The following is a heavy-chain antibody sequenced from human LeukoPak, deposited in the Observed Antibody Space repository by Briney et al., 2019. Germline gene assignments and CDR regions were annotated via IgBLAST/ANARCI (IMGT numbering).Heavy chain of an antibody. CDR3: ARAYDYGDYWVEGGTTDAYYFDY. J-gene: IGHJ4*02. CDR2: IIPIFGTA. D-gene: IGHD4-17*01. Sequence: ASVKVSCKASGGTFSSYAISWVRQAPGQGLEWMGGIIPIFGTANYAQKFQGRVTITTDESTSTAYMELSSLRSEDTAVYYCARAYDYGDYWVEGGTTDAYYFDYWGQGTLVTVSS. V-gene: IGHV1-69*05. CDR1: GGTFSSYA.